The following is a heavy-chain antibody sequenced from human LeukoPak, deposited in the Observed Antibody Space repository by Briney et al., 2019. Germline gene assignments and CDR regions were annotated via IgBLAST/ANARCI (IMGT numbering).Heavy chain of an antibody. CDR1: GFTFSDYY. CDR3: ARPYYYDSSGYYTPDY. J-gene: IGHJ4*02. CDR2: ISSSGGTI. Sequence: KPGGSLRLSCAASGFTFSDYYMSWIRQAPGKGLEWVSYISSSGGTIYYADSVKGRFTISRDNAKNSLYLQMNSLRAEDTAVYYCARPYYYDSSGYYTPDYWGQGTLVTVSS. D-gene: IGHD3-22*01. V-gene: IGHV3-11*01.